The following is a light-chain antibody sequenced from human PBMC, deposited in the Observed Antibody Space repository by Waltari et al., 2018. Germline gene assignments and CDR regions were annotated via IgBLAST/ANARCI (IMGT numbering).Light chain of an antibody. V-gene: IGLV1-44*01. CDR2: SNN. J-gene: IGLJ3*02. CDR1: SSNIGSDT. CDR3: AAWDDRLKGL. Sequence: QSVLTQPPSASGTPGQRVIISCSGGSSNIGSDTVNWYQQLPGAAPKLLIYSNNRRPSGVPDRFSVSKSGTSASLAISGLQSEDEADYYCAAWDDRLKGLFGGGTRLTVL.